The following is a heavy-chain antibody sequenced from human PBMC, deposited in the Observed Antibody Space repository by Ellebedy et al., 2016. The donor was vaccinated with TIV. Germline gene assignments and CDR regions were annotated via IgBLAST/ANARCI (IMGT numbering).Heavy chain of an antibody. CDR2: IRSKAYGGTT. D-gene: IGHD3-9*01. J-gene: IGHJ4*02. CDR1: GFTFGDYA. Sequence: GESLKISCTASGFTFGDYAMNWFRQAPGKGLEWVGFIRSKAYGGTTEYAASVKGRFTISRDDSKSIAYLQMNSLKTEDTAVYYCTRDYDILTGYYSFDYWGQGTLVTVSS. V-gene: IGHV3-49*03. CDR3: TRDYDILTGYYSFDY.